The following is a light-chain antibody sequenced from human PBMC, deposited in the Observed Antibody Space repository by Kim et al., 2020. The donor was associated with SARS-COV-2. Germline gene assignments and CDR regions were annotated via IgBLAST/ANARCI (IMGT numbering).Light chain of an antibody. J-gene: IGLJ3*02. Sequence: QSALTQPASVSGSPGQSITISCTGTSSDVGAYNYVSWYQHHPGKAPKLTIYEVNNRPSGVSNRFSGSKSGNTASLTISGLQAEDEADYYCNSYTKSATLVFGGGTKVTVL. CDR2: EVN. CDR3: NSYTKSATLV. CDR1: SSDVGAYNY. V-gene: IGLV2-14*01.